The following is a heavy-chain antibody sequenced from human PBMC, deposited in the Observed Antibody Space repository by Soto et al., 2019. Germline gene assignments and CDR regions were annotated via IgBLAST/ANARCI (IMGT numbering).Heavy chain of an antibody. CDR1: GGSISSDDYY. Sequence: LSLTCSVSGGSISSDDYYWSWIRQPPGKGLEWIGYIYYTGSTRYNPSLRSRLTISLDTSKNQFSLQLNSVSAADTAVYYCARDSSNSPDFFDYCCPGALLTVSS. J-gene: IGHJ4*02. CDR3: ARDSSNSPDFFDY. D-gene: IGHD6-6*01. V-gene: IGHV4-30-4*01. CDR2: IYYTGST.